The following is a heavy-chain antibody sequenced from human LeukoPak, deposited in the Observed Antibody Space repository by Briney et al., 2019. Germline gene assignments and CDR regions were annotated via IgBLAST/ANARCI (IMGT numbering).Heavy chain of an antibody. D-gene: IGHD5-12*01. Sequence: GGSLRLSCAASQFTFSSYAMSWVRQAPGKGLEWVSGISSIGGSTVYADSVQGRFTISRDNSKNALYLQMNSLRAEDTAVYYCARGLSPWIYGYWGQGTLVTVSS. CDR3: ARGLSPWIYGY. CDR1: QFTFSSYA. CDR2: ISSIGGST. J-gene: IGHJ4*02. V-gene: IGHV3-23*01.